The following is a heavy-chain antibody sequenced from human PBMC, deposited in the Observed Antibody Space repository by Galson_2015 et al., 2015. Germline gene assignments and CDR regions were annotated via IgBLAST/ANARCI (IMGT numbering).Heavy chain of an antibody. CDR1: GFTFSSYA. Sequence: SLRLSCAASGFTFSSYAMHWVRQAPGKGLEWVAVISYDGSNKYYADSVKGRFTISRDNSKNTLYLQMNSLRAEDTAVYYCARESSGRYPAEYFQHWGQGTLVTVSS. D-gene: IGHD6-19*01. J-gene: IGHJ1*01. CDR3: ARESSGRYPAEYFQH. V-gene: IGHV3-30-3*01. CDR2: ISYDGSNK.